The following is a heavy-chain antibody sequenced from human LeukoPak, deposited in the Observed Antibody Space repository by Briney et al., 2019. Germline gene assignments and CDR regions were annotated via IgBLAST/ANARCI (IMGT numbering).Heavy chain of an antibody. J-gene: IGHJ1*01. V-gene: IGHV1-18*01. D-gene: IGHD4-17*01. CDR2: ISAYNGNT. Sequence: ASVKVSCKASGYTFTSYGISWVRQAPGQGLEWMGWISAYNGNTNYAQKLQGRVTMTTDTSTSTAYMEPRSLRSDDTAVYYCAREPFTVTSAVEYFQHWGQGTLVTVSS. CDR3: AREPFTVTSAVEYFQH. CDR1: GYTFTSYG.